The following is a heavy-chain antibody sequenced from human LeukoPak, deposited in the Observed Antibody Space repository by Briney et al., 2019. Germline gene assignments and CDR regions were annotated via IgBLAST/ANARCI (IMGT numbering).Heavy chain of an antibody. V-gene: IGHV1-69*04. CDR3: ARGGLGVPAATYYYYGMDV. D-gene: IGHD2-2*01. Sequence: GSSVKVSCKASGGTFSSYAISWVRQAPGQGLEWMGRIIPILGIANYAQKFQGRVTITADQSTSTAYIELSSLRSEDTAVYYCARGGLGVPAATYYYYGMDVWGQGTTVTVSS. CDR2: IIPILGIA. J-gene: IGHJ6*01. CDR1: GGTFSSYA.